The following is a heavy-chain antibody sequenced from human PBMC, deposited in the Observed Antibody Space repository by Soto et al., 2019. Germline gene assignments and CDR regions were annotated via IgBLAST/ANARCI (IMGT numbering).Heavy chain of an antibody. V-gene: IGHV1-69*06. CDR1: GGTFSSLA. Sequence: QVQLVQSGAEVKKPGSSVKVSCKASGGTFSSLAISWVRQAPGQGLEWMGGLVPVFGTANHAKKFQGRVTITADTATSTAYMEVGSRRSGVTVVYYCARSPGVFDYWGQGTLVTVSS. J-gene: IGHJ4*02. D-gene: IGHD3-10*01. CDR3: ARSPGVFDY. CDR2: LVPVFGTA.